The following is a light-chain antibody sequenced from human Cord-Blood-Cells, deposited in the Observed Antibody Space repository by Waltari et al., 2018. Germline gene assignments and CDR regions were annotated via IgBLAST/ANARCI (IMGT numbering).Light chain of an antibody. J-gene: IGLJ3*02. Sequence: QSALTQPASVSGSPGQSITISCTGTSSDVGGYNYVLGYQQHPGKAPKLMIDDVSKRPSGVSNRFSGSKSGNTASLTISGLQAEDEADYYCSSYTSSSTWVFGGGTKLTVL. CDR2: DVS. V-gene: IGLV2-14*01. CDR1: SSDVGGYNY. CDR3: SSYTSSSTWV.